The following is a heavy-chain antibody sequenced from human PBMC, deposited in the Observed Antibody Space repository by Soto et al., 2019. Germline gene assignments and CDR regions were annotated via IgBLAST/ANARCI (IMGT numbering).Heavy chain of an antibody. D-gene: IGHD3-3*01. CDR1: GFTVSSNY. CDR3: ARVQVLQFLEWFPDY. Sequence: GGSLRLSCAASGFTVSSNYMTWVRQAPGKGLEWVSVIHNGGSTYYADSVKGRFTLPRDSSKNTLYLQMNSLRADDTAVYYCARVQVLQFLEWFPDYWGQGTLVTVSS. J-gene: IGHJ4*02. V-gene: IGHV3-53*01. CDR2: IHNGGST.